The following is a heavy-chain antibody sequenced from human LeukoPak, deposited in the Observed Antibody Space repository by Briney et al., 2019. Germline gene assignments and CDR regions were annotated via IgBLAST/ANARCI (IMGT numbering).Heavy chain of an antibody. V-gene: IGHV3-23*01. J-gene: IGHJ5*02. Sequence: PGGSLRLSCAASKFTLSTSAMSWVRQAPGQGLEWVSTIGGADGNPYYADSVKGRFTISRDNSKNTLYLQMNSLRAEDTALYYCARYGAYDSAFDPWGQGTLVTVSS. CDR2: IGGADGNP. CDR3: ARYGAYDSAFDP. D-gene: IGHD5-12*01. CDR1: KFTLSTSA.